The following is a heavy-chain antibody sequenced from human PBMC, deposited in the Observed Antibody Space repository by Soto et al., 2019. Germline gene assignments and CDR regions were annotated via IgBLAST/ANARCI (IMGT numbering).Heavy chain of an antibody. Sequence: GGSLRLSCAASGFTFSGYAMSWVRQAPGKGLEWVSGISGSGGTMYADSVRGRFTISRDNADNSLYLQMNSLRAEDTAVCYCTKEKSVMYSGYDAFDTWGRGTMVTVSS. CDR2: ISGSGGT. V-gene: IGHV3-23*01. J-gene: IGHJ3*02. CDR3: TKEKSVMYSGYDAFDT. D-gene: IGHD5-12*01. CDR1: GFTFSGYA.